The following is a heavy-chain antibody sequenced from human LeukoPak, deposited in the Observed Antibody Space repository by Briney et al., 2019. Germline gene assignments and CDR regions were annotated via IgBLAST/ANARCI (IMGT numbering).Heavy chain of an antibody. CDR3: AREIVSAVAGNFDY. CDR2: ISNSDNTR. J-gene: IGHJ4*02. Sequence: PGGSLRLSCAASGFTFSSYEMNWVRQAPGKGLEWVSYISNSDNTRTYAASVKGRFTISRDNAKNSLYLDMNSLRAEDTAVYYCAREIVSAVAGNFDYWGQGTLVTVSS. D-gene: IGHD6-19*01. V-gene: IGHV3-48*03. CDR1: GFTFSSYE.